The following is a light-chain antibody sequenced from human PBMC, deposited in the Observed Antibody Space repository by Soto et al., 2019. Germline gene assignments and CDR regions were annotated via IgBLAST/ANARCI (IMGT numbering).Light chain of an antibody. J-gene: IGLJ1*01. V-gene: IGLV1-47*01. Sequence: QSVLTQPPSASGTPGQRVTISCSGSSSNIGSYYVYWYQQLPGTAPKLLIYRNNQRPSGVPDRFSGSKSGTSASLAISGLRSEDEADYYCAAWDDSLSGNYVFGTGTKVTVL. CDR3: AAWDDSLSGNYV. CDR1: SSNIGSYY. CDR2: RNN.